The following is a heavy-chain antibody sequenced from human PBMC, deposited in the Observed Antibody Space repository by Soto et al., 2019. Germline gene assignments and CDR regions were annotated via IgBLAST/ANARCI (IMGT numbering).Heavy chain of an antibody. Sequence: GGSLRLSCAASGFTFSSYAMHWVRQAPGKGLEWVAVISYDGSNKYYADSVKGRFTISRDNSKNTLYLQMNSLRAEDTAVYYCARGGDSSGYKDAFDIWGQGTMVTVSS. V-gene: IGHV3-30*04. CDR2: ISYDGSNK. CDR3: ARGGDSSGYKDAFDI. J-gene: IGHJ3*02. CDR1: GFTFSSYA. D-gene: IGHD3-22*01.